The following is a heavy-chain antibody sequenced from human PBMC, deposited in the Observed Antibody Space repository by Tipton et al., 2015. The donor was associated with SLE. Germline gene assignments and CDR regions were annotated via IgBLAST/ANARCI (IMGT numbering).Heavy chain of an antibody. J-gene: IGHJ3*02. CDR2: ISSSSSYI. V-gene: IGHV3-11*06. CDR1: GFTFSDYY. CDR3: ARDTAMVSAFDI. Sequence: SLRLSCAASGFTFSDYYMSWIRQAPGKGLDWVSYISSSSSYIYYADSVKGRFTISRDNAKNSLYLQMNSLRAEDTAVYYCARDTAMVSAFDIWGQGTMVTVSS. D-gene: IGHD5-18*01.